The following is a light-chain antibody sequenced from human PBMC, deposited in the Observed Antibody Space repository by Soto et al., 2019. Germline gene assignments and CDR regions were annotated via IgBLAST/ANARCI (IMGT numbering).Light chain of an antibody. J-gene: IGKJ1*01. CDR3: QQYNTYPWT. V-gene: IGKV1-5*03. CDR2: KAS. Sequence: DLPMTQSPSTLSASIGDRVTITCRASESVKSWLAWYQQKAGKAPKFLIYKASTLESGVPSRFSGSGSGTEFTLTISSLQPDDFATYYCQQYNTYPWTFGQGTKV. CDR1: ESVKSW.